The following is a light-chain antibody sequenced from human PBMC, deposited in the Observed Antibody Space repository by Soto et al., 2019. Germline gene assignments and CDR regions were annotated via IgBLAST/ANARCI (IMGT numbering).Light chain of an antibody. Sequence: EIVMTQSPATLSVSPGEIATLSCRASQSVSSDFSWYQQKPGQAPRLLIYGASTGATGIPDRFSGSGFGTEFTLTISSLQSEDLAVYYCQQYNNWPSLTFGGGNKVEI. CDR3: QQYNNWPSLT. V-gene: IGKV3-15*01. J-gene: IGKJ4*01. CDR1: QSVSSD. CDR2: GAS.